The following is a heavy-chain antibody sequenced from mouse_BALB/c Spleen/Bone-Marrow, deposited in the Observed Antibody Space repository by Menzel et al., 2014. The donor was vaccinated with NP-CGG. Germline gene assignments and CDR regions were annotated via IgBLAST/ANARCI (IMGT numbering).Heavy chain of an antibody. CDR3: VRSDY. J-gene: IGHJ2*01. CDR1: GYTFTTHW. V-gene: IGHV1-7*01. CDR2: INPSTGYT. Sequence: VKLMESGTELAEPGASVKMSCKASGYTFTTHWMHWLKQRPGQGLEWVGYINPSTGYTDYNQKFKDKATLTADKSSSTAYMQLISLTSEDSAVYYCVRSDYWGQGTTLTVSS.